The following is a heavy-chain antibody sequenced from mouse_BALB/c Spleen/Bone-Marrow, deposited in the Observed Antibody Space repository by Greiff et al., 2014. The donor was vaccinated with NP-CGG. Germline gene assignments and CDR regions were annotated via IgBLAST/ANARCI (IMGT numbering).Heavy chain of an antibody. Sequence: EVKLVESGGGLVKPGGSLKLSCAASGFTFSSYAMSWVRQTPEKRLEWVATISSGGNYTYYPDSVKGRFTISRDNAKNTLYLQMSSLRSEDTAMYYRARYYGSSYDYWGQGTTLTVSS. J-gene: IGHJ2*01. V-gene: IGHV5-9-3*01. CDR1: GFTFSSYA. CDR3: ARYYGSSYDY. D-gene: IGHD1-1*01. CDR2: ISSGGNYT.